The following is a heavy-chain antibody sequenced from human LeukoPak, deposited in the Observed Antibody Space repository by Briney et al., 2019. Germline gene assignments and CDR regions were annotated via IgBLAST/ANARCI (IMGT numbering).Heavy chain of an antibody. Sequence: ASVKVSCKVSGYTLTELSMHWVRQAPGKGLEWMGGFDPEDGETIYAQKFQGRVTMTEDTSTDTVYMELSRLRSDDTAVYYCARPSGGYCSSTSCYEDYFDYWGQGTLVTVSS. V-gene: IGHV1-24*01. J-gene: IGHJ4*02. D-gene: IGHD2-2*01. CDR3: ARPSGGYCSSTSCYEDYFDY. CDR1: GYTLTELS. CDR2: FDPEDGET.